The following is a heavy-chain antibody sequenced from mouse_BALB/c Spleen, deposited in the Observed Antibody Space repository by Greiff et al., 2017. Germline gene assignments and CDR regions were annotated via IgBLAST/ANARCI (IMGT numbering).Heavy chain of an antibody. V-gene: IGHV1S81*02. CDR2: INPSNGRT. Sequence: QVQLQQPGAELVKPGASVKLSCKASGYTFTSYWMHWVKQRPGQGLEWIGEINPSNGRTNYNEKFKSKATLTVDKSSSTAYMQLSSLTSEDSAVYYCARSLRPDYWGQGTTLTVSS. CDR3: ARSLRPDY. J-gene: IGHJ2*01. CDR1: GYTFTSYW. D-gene: IGHD1-2*01.